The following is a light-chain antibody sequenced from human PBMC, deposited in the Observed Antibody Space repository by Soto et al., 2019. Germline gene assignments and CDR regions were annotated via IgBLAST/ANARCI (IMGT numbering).Light chain of an antibody. V-gene: IGKV1-39*01. CDR3: HQSYSTPIT. Sequence: DIRMSQPPPSLSASVGDSDTITCRASQSISSYLSWYQQKPGTAPKLLIYAASRLQSGVPSRFSGSGSGTDFTLTISSLQPEDFATYYCHQSYSTPITFGQGTRLEIK. CDR1: QSISSY. CDR2: AAS. J-gene: IGKJ5*01.